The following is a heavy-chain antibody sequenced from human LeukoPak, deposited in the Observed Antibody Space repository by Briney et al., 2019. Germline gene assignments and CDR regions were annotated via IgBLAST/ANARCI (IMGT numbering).Heavy chain of an antibody. CDR2: TYYRSKWYT. J-gene: IGHJ4*02. D-gene: IGHD2-15*01. V-gene: IGHV6-1*01. CDR1: GDSVSTNTAA. Sequence: SQTLSLTCAISGDSVSTNTAAWNWIRQSPSRGLEWLGRTYYRSKWYTDYAVSVKSRITINPDTSKNQFSLQLNSVTPEDTAVYFCGRDGWPAFDYWGQGTLVTVSS. CDR3: GRDGWPAFDY.